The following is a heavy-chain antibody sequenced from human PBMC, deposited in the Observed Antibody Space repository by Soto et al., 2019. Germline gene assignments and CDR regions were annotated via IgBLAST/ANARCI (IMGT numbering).Heavy chain of an antibody. CDR2: INHSGST. Sequence: QVQLQQWGAGLLKPSETLSLTCAVYGGSFSGYYWSWIRQPPGKGLEWIGEINHSGSTNYNPSLKRRVTISVDTAKNQFSLKPSSVTAADAAVYYCASIWVPAAYGYWGQGTLVTVSS. CDR3: ASIWVPAAYGY. J-gene: IGHJ4*02. D-gene: IGHD2-2*01. V-gene: IGHV4-34*01. CDR1: GGSFSGYY.